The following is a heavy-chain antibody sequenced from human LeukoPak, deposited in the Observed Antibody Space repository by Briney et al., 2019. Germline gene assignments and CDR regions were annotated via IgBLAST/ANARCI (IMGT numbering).Heavy chain of an antibody. CDR2: VSYDGSNK. CDR1: GFTFSSYA. CDR3: AKEGALQQNAFDI. J-gene: IGHJ3*02. D-gene: IGHD5-24*01. V-gene: IGHV3-30-3*01. Sequence: GRSLRLSCAASGFTFSSYAMHWVRQAPGKGLEWVAVVSYDGSNKSYADSVKGRFTISRDNSKNTLYLQMNSLRSEDTAVYYCAKEGALQQNAFDIWGQGTMATVSS.